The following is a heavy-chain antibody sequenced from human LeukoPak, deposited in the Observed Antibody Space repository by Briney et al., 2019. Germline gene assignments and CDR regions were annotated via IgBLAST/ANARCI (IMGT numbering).Heavy chain of an antibody. CDR2: INHSGST. V-gene: IGHV4-34*01. Sequence: SETPSLTCAVYGGSFSGYYWSWIRQPPGKGLEWIGEINHSGSTNYNPSLRSRVTIPLDTSKNQFSLKLSSVTAADTAVYYCARSMVRGIITGVFDCWGQGTLVTVSS. CDR1: GGSFSGYY. CDR3: ARSMVRGIITGVFDC. D-gene: IGHD3-10*01. J-gene: IGHJ4*02.